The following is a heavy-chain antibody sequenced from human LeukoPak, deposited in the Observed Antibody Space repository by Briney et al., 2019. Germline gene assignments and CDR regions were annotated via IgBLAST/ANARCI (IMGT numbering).Heavy chain of an antibody. CDR3: AKDSFDHNGIYDALDM. CDR2: IGGGPV. Sequence: GGSLTLSCAASGFTFNIYAMTWVRQRPGKGLEWVSTIGGGPVYYADSVKGRFTISRDDSKNTLFLHMSSLRVEDTAIYYCAKDSFDHNGIYDALDMWGQGTMVTVSS. V-gene: IGHV3-23*01. D-gene: IGHD2-8*01. J-gene: IGHJ3*02. CDR1: GFTFNIYA.